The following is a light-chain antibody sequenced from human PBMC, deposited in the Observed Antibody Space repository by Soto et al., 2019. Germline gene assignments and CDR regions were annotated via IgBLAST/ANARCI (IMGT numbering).Light chain of an antibody. CDR1: QSVSSY. CDR3: QQYNNWPPIT. Sequence: EIALSQSPATLSLSTGERATLSCRASQSVSSYLAWYQQKPGQAPRLLIYGASTRATGIPARFSGSGSGTEFTLTISSLQSEDFAVYYCQQYNNWPPITFGQGTLLEIK. V-gene: IGKV3-15*01. CDR2: GAS. J-gene: IGKJ5*01.